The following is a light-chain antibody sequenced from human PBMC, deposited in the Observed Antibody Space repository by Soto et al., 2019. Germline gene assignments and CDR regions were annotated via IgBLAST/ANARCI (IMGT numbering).Light chain of an antibody. CDR3: QQYDRSSIT. Sequence: DIVLPQSQATLSLSPEEKATLSCRTGQSVSSNSLAWYQQKPGQAPRLLIDGAATRAIGIPDRFSGSGSGTDFTLTISRLEPEDFAVYYCQQYDRSSITFGQGTRLEIK. J-gene: IGKJ5*01. V-gene: IGKV3-20*01. CDR1: QSVSSNS. CDR2: GAA.